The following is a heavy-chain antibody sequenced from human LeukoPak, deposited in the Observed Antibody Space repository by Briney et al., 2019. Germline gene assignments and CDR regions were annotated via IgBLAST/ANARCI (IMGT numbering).Heavy chain of an antibody. CDR1: GFTFSGYS. CDR2: ISISSTTI. D-gene: IGHD1-26*01. CDR3: ARVMYGGISYSVDY. J-gene: IGHJ4*02. V-gene: IGHV3-48*02. Sequence: GGSLRLSCLASGFTFSGYSMNWVRQAPGKGLEWVSYISISSTTINYADSVKGRFTISRDNAMNSLYLQMNSLRDEDTAVYYCARVMYGGISYSVDYWGQGTLVTVSS.